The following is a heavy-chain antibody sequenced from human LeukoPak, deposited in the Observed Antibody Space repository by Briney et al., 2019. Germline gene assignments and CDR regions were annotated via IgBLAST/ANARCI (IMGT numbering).Heavy chain of an antibody. CDR1: GYTFTSYG. CDR3: ARADYGDYVWFDP. CDR2: INPNSGGT. Sequence: ASVKVSCKASGYTFTSYGISWVRQAPGQGLEWMGRINPNSGGTNYAQKFQGRVTMTRDTSISTAYMELSRLRSDDTAVYYCARADYGDYVWFDPWGQGTLVTVSS. D-gene: IGHD4-17*01. J-gene: IGHJ5*02. V-gene: IGHV1-2*06.